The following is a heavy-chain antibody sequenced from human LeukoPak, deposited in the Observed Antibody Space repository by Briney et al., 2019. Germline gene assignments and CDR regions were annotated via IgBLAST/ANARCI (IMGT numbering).Heavy chain of an antibody. V-gene: IGHV3-7*01. Sequence: GGSLRLSCAASGFTFSSYWMSWVRQAPGKGLEWVANIKQDGTETYYVDSVRGRFTISRDNAKNSLYLQMNSLRAEDTAVYYCAELGITMIGGVWGKGTTVTISS. CDR1: GFTFSSYW. J-gene: IGHJ6*04. CDR2: IKQDGTET. D-gene: IGHD3-10*02. CDR3: AELGITMIGGV.